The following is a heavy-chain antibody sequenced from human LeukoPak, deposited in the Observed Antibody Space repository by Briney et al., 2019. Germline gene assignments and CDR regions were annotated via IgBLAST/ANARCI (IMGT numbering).Heavy chain of an antibody. CDR2: ISAYNGNT. CDR3: ARDHGYDYVWGSYRSVAESPDY. J-gene: IGHJ4*02. D-gene: IGHD3-16*02. V-gene: IGHV1-18*01. CDR1: GYTFTSYG. Sequence: ASVKVSCKASGYTFTSYGISWVRQAPGQGLEWMGWISAYNGNTNYAQKLQGRVTMTTDTSTSTANMELRSLRSDDTAVYYCARDHGYDYVWGSYRSVAESPDYWGQGTLVTVSS.